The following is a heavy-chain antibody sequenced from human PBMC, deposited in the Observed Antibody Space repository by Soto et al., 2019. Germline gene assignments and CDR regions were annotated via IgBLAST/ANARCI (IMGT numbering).Heavy chain of an antibody. Sequence: PSETLSLTCTVSGGSISSYYWSWTRQPPGKGLEWIGYIYYSGSTNYNPSLKSRVTISVDTSKNPFSLKLSSVTAADTAVYYCARVGVKQWLIHDYWGQGTLVTVSS. D-gene: IGHD6-19*01. CDR3: ARVGVKQWLIHDY. V-gene: IGHV4-59*01. J-gene: IGHJ4*02. CDR1: GGSISSYY. CDR2: IYYSGST.